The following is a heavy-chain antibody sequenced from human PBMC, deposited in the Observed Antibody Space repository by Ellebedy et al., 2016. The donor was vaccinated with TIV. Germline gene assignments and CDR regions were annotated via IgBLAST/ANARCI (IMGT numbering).Heavy chain of an antibody. CDR1: GYMFSTYW. D-gene: IGHD1-26*01. CDR3: ATHSGNNRDYHY. CDR2: IYPGDFKT. V-gene: IGHV5-51*01. J-gene: IGHJ4*02. Sequence: GESLKISCEGSGYMFSTYWIAWVRQRPGKGLEWMGVIYPGDFKTRYSTSFQGQVTMSVDRSISTAYLHWWSLKASDTAVYYCATHSGNNRDYHYWGQGTLVTVSS.